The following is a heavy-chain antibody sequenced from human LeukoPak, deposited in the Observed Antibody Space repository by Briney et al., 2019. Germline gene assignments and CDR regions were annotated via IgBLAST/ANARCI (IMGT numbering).Heavy chain of an antibody. CDR2: INPNSGGT. CDR1: GYTFTGCY. Sequence: AASVKVSCRASGYTFTGCYMHWVRQAPGQGLEWMGWINPNSGGTNYAQKFQGRVTMTRDTSISTAYMELSRLRSDDTAVYYCARVTMIVVARDPFDYWGQGTLVTVSS. D-gene: IGHD3-22*01. V-gene: IGHV1-2*02. J-gene: IGHJ4*02. CDR3: ARVTMIVVARDPFDY.